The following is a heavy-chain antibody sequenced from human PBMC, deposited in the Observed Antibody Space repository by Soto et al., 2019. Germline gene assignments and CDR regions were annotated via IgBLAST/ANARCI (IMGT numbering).Heavy chain of an antibody. D-gene: IGHD1-1*01. Sequence: QVHLVQSGAEVKKPGASVKVSCKASGYTFTSYGITWVRQAPGQGLEWMGWISAHNGNTDYAQKLQGRVIVTRDTSTRTAYMELRSLISDATAVYYCARGGYGDYWGQGALVTVPS. V-gene: IGHV1-18*01. CDR2: ISAHNGNT. J-gene: IGHJ4*02. CDR3: ARGGYGDY. CDR1: GYTFTSYG.